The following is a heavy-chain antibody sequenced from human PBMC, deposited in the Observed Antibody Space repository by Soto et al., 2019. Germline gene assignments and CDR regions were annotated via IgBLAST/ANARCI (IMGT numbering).Heavy chain of an antibody. Sequence: QVQLVESGGGVVQPGRSLRLSCAASGFTFSSYGMHWVRQAPGKGLEWVAVISYDGSNKYYADSVKGRFTISRDNSKNTLYLQMNSLRAEDTAVYYCAKDHPGRRDYFDYRGQGTLVTVSS. J-gene: IGHJ4*02. CDR3: AKDHPGRRDYFDY. V-gene: IGHV3-30*18. CDR2: ISYDGSNK. D-gene: IGHD6-6*01. CDR1: GFTFSSYG.